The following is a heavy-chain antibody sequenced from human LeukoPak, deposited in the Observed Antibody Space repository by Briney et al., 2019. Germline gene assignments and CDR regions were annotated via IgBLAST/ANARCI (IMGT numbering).Heavy chain of an antibody. CDR2: IYPGDSDT. V-gene: IGHV5-51*01. CDR1: GYSFTNYW. Sequence: GESLKISCKGSGYSFTNYWIGWVRQMSGKGLEWMRVIYPGDSDTRYRPAFQGQVNISADKSISTTYLQWRSLKASDTAMYYCARRYSGSYLVDYWGQGTLVIASS. J-gene: IGHJ4*02. CDR3: ARRYSGSYLVDY. D-gene: IGHD1-26*01.